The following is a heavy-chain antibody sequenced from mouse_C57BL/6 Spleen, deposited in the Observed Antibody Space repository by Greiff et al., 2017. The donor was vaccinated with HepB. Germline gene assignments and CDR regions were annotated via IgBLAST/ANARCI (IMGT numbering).Heavy chain of an antibody. D-gene: IGHD1-1*01. CDR2: INPNNGGT. CDR1: GYTFTDYY. V-gene: IGHV1-26*01. J-gene: IGHJ4*01. Sequence: EVQLQQSGPELVKPGASVKISCKASGYTFTDYYMNWVKQSHGKSLEWIGDINPNNGGTSYNQKFKGKATLTVDKSSRTAYMELRSLTSEDSAVYYCARRIYGSSLYYYAMDYWGQGTSVTVSS. CDR3: ARRIYGSSLYYYAMDY.